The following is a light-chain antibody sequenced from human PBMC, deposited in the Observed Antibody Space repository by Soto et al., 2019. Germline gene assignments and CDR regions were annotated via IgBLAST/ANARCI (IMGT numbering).Light chain of an antibody. CDR3: QQRNNWPWT. J-gene: IGKJ1*01. V-gene: IGKV3-11*01. CDR2: DAY. Sequence: EVVLTQSPVTLSLSPGERATLSCRASQSFRGLLAWYQQKPGQAPRLLIYDAYNRATGIPARFSGSGSGTDFTLTICSLEPEDFAVYYCQQRNNWPWTFGQGTKVDIK. CDR1: QSFRGL.